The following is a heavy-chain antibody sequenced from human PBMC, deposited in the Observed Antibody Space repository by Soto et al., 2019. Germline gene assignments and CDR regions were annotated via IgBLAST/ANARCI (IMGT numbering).Heavy chain of an antibody. Sequence: NPSETLSLTCTVSGGSISSSSWSWIRQPPGRGLEWIGYIYNNGRTDYNPSLKSCVTISVDTSKNHFSLKLSSVTPADTAVYYCARARFCTSTSCYHYFDFWGQGTLVTVSS. J-gene: IGHJ4*02. CDR1: GGSISSSS. CDR2: IYNNGRT. CDR3: ARARFCTSTSCYHYFDF. V-gene: IGHV4-59*01. D-gene: IGHD2-2*01.